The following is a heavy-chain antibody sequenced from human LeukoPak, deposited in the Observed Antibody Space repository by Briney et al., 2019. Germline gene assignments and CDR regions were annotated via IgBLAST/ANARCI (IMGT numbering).Heavy chain of an antibody. CDR1: GYSISSGYY. D-gene: IGHD2-2*01. V-gene: IGHV4-38-2*01. CDR2: IYRSGTT. Sequence: SETLSLTCAVSGYSISSGYYWGWIRQPPGKGLEWIVSIYRSGTTYYNPSLKSRVTISVGTSKNQFSLKLSSVTAVDTAVYYCARGPAANFNYWGQGTLVTVSS. J-gene: IGHJ4*02. CDR3: ARGPAANFNY.